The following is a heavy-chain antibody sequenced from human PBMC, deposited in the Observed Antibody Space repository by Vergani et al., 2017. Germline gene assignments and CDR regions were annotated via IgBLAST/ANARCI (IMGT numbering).Heavy chain of an antibody. CDR1: GYTFTTYA. CDR3: ARDPRVREAPGGRVED. CDR2: INTNTGNP. V-gene: IGHV7-4-1*02. Sequence: QVQLVQSGSELKKPGASVKVSCKASGYTFTTYAMNWVRQAPGQGLEWMGWINTNTGNPTYAPGFTARFVFSLDTSVSTTYLHISSLEPEDTAVYYCARDPRVREAPGGRVEDWGQGTLVTVSS. J-gene: IGHJ4*02. D-gene: IGHD3-10*01.